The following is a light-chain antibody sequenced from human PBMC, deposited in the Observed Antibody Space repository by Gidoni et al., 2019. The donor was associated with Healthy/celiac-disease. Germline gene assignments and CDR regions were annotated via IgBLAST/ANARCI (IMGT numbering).Light chain of an antibody. CDR1: QSISSY. CDR3: QQSYSTPLFT. J-gene: IGKJ3*01. V-gene: IGKV1-39*01. CDR2: AAS. Sequence: DIQMPQSPSSLSASVGDSVTITCRASQSISSYLSWYQQKPGKAPKLLIYAASSLHSGVPSRFSGSGSGTDFTLTISSLQPEDFATYYCQQSYSTPLFTFGPXTKVEIK.